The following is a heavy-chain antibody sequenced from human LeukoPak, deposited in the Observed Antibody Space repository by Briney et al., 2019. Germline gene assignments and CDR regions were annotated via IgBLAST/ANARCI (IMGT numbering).Heavy chain of an antibody. J-gene: IGHJ6*02. Sequence: ASVKVSCKASGYTFTSYGISWVRQAPGQGLEWMGWISAYNGNTNYAQKLQGRVTITRDTSASTAYMELSSLRSEDTAVYYCARVGLERRYYYYGMDVWGQGTTVTVSS. V-gene: IGHV1-18*01. CDR3: ARVGLERRYYYYGMDV. CDR1: GYTFTSYG. D-gene: IGHD1-1*01. CDR2: ISAYNGNT.